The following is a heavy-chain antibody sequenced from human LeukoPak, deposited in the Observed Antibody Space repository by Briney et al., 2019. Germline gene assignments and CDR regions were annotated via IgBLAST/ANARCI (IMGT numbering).Heavy chain of an antibody. CDR2: IYTSGST. CDR3: ARYGAMEARNAFHL. J-gene: IGHJ3*01. V-gene: IGHV4-4*07. D-gene: IGHD1-1*01. CDR1: GGSIRNYY. Sequence: SETLSLTCNVSGGSIRNYYWSWIRQPAGKGLEWIGRIYTSGSTNYNPSLKSRVTMSVDTSKNQFSLKLSSVTAADTAIYYCARYGAMEARNAFHLWGQGTMVTVSS.